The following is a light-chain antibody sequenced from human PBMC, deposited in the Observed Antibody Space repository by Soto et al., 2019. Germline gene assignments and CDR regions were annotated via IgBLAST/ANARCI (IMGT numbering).Light chain of an antibody. Sequence: DIVMTQSPDSLAVSLGERATINCKSSQSVLYSSNNQNYLAWYQQKPGQPPKLLIYWASTRESGVPDRFSGSVSGTDFTLTISSLQAEDVAVYYCQQYYSTRTFGQGTKVEIK. CDR1: QSVLYSSNNQNY. CDR2: WAS. CDR3: QQYYSTRT. V-gene: IGKV4-1*01. J-gene: IGKJ1*01.